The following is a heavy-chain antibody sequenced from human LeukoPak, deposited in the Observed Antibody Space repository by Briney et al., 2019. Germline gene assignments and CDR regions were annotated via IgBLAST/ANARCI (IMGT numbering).Heavy chain of an antibody. CDR2: INHSGRT. CDR1: GLSFSGNY. Sequence: SETLSLTSAVYGLSFSGNYWGWLRQPPGQGLEWMGEINHSGRTNYNPSLNGRITISAAPTKNQFSMKMRSVAAADTAVYYCAARTGGDTGIEPTYYFDYWGQGTLVTVSS. J-gene: IGHJ4*02. CDR3: AARTGGDTGIEPTYYFDY. D-gene: IGHD5-18*01. V-gene: IGHV4-34*01.